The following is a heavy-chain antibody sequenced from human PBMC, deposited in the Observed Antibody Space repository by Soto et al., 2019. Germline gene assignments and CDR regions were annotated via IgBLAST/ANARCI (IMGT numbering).Heavy chain of an antibody. D-gene: IGHD6-19*01. CDR3: AKGNTSGWYFFDY. V-gene: IGHV3-23*01. CDR1: GFTFSDCA. J-gene: IGHJ4*02. Sequence: GGSLRLSCEACGFTFSDCAMSWVRQAPGKGLEWVSGISGTGRSTFYADSVKDRFTISRDNSKNTVYLQMTSLRAEDTAVYYCAKGNTSGWYFFDYWGQGTLVTVSS. CDR2: ISGTGRST.